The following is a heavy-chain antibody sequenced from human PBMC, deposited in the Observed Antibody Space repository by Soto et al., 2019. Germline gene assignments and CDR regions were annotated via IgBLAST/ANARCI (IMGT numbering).Heavy chain of an antibody. CDR2: INPRSGGT. V-gene: IGHV1-2*02. CDR3: VRGGGVDVVTPTRVVLDY. CDR1: GFTFTGNY. J-gene: IGHJ4*02. D-gene: IGHD2-21*02. Sequence: QVQLVQSGAEVKKPGASVKVSSKASGFTFTGNYIHWVRQAPGQGPEWMAWINPRSGGTDYAQKFQGRVTITRDTSITTAYLDLSRLTSDDTAMYSCVRGGGVDVVTPTRVVLDYWGQGTLLTVSS.